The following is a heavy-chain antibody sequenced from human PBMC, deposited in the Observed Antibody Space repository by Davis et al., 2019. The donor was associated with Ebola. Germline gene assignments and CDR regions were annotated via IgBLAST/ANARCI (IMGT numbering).Heavy chain of an antibody. D-gene: IGHD3-22*01. V-gene: IGHV1-18*01. Sequence: ASVTVSCKASGYTFTSYGISWVRQAPGQGLEWMGWISAYNGNTNDAQKLQGRVTMTTDTSTSTAYMELRSLRSDDTAVYYCARGVTMIVVSNWFDPWGQGTLVTVSS. CDR3: ARGVTMIVVSNWFDP. J-gene: IGHJ5*02. CDR1: GYTFTSYG. CDR2: ISAYNGNT.